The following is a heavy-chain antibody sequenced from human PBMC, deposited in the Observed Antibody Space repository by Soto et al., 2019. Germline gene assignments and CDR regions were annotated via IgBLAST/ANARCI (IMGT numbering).Heavy chain of an antibody. J-gene: IGHJ4*02. CDR2: MSYDGTKE. D-gene: IGHD6-13*01. CDR3: AKEYGSTWIDH. Sequence: SXRLSFAASGFTFSTYGMHWVRQAPGKGLEWVAAMSYDGTKEYYVDSVKGRFTISRDNSRNTLFLQLNSLRAEDTAVYYCAKEYGSTWIDHWGQGTLVTVSS. V-gene: IGHV3-30*18. CDR1: GFTFSTYG.